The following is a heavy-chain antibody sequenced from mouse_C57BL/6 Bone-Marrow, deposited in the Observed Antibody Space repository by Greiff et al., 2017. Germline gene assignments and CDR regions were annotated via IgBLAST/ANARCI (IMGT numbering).Heavy chain of an antibody. J-gene: IGHJ2*01. CDR3: ARSGYYYAVDY. V-gene: IGHV1-64*01. CDR2: IHPNSGST. D-gene: IGHD2-4*01. CDR1: GYTFTSYW. Sequence: QVQLQQPGAELVKPGASVKLSCKASGYTFTSYWMHWVKQRPGQGLEWIGMIHPNSGSTNYNEKFKSKATLTVDKSSSTAYMQLNSLTSEDSAVYYCARSGYYYAVDYWGQGTTLTVSS.